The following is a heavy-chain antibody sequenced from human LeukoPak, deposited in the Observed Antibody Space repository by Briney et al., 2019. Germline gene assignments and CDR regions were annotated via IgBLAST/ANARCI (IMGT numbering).Heavy chain of an antibody. J-gene: IGHJ6*03. Sequence: GGSLRLSCAASGFTFSSYCMSWVRQAPGKGLEWVADIKQDGSEKYYVDSVKGRFTISRDNAKNSLYLQMNSLRAEDTAVYYCARDIRNRGGKLGAYYYYYYMDVWGKGTTVTVSS. D-gene: IGHD3-10*01. CDR3: ARDIRNRGGKLGAYYYYYYMDV. V-gene: IGHV3-7*01. CDR1: GFTFSSYC. CDR2: IKQDGSEK.